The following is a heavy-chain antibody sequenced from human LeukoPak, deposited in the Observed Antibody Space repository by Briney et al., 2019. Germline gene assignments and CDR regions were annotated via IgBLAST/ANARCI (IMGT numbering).Heavy chain of an antibody. D-gene: IGHD3-22*01. V-gene: IGHV1-2*02. Sequence: ASVKVSCKASGYTFAGYYMHWVRQAPGQGLEWMGWINPNSGGTNYAQKFQGRVTMTRDTSISTAYMELSRLRSDDTAVYYCARGTGRLLLPFGYWGQGTLVTVSS. CDR3: ARGTGRLLLPFGY. CDR1: GYTFAGYY. CDR2: INPNSGGT. J-gene: IGHJ4*02.